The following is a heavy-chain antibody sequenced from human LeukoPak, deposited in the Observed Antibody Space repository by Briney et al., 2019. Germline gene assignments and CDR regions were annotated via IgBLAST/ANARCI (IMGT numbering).Heavy chain of an antibody. V-gene: IGHV4-59*01. CDR1: GGSISSYY. Sequence: PSETLSLTCTVSGGSISSYYWSWIRQPPGKGLEWIGYIYYSGSTKYNPSLKSRVTILVDMSKNQFSLKLISVLTAYAAVYYCARDETRYCSGGIFYPYYFDYWGQGTLITVSS. CDR3: ARDETRYCSGGIFYPYYFDY. J-gene: IGHJ4*02. CDR2: IYYSGST. D-gene: IGHD2-15*01.